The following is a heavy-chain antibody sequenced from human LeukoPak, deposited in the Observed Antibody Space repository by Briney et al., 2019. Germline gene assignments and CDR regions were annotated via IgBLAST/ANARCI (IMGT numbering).Heavy chain of an antibody. CDR1: GYTFTSYD. V-gene: IGHV1-8*01. CDR2: MNPNSGNT. D-gene: IGHD3-10*01. CDR3: ARPPKYYGSGSYT. J-gene: IGHJ5*02. Sequence: ASVKVSCKASGYTFTSYDINWVRQATGQGLEWMGWMNPNSGNTGYAQKFQGRVTKTRNTSISTAYMELSSLRSEDTAVYYCARPPKYYGSGSYTWGQGTLVTVSS.